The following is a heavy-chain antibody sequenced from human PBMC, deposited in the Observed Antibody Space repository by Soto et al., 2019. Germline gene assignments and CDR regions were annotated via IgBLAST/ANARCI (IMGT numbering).Heavy chain of an antibody. CDR2: INHSGST. CDR1: ARPIRNYW. J-gene: IGHJ4*02. Sequence: PSEALSRAYRPSARPIRNYWWSGIRQPPGRLLEWIREINHSGSTNYNPSLKSRVTISVDTSKNQFSLKLSSVTAADTAVYYCARGARITMVRGVIPKHLDYWGQGTLVTVSS. D-gene: IGHD3-10*01. V-gene: IGHV4-34*01. CDR3: ARGARITMVRGVIPKHLDY.